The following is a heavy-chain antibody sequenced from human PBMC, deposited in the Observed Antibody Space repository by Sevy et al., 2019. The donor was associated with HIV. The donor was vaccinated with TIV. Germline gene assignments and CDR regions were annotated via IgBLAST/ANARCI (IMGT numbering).Heavy chain of an antibody. CDR1: GFSFSRHG. J-gene: IGHJ6*02. CDR2: ISNDGSDK. V-gene: IGHV3-30*18. Sequence: GSLRLSCVAAGFSFSRHGMHWARQAPGKGLEGEAVISNDGSDKEYAESVKGRFTGSRDNSKDTVYLQMNSLRLDDTAVYYCANSRGRYEGSSWLYYYYIMDVWGQGTTVTVSS. D-gene: IGHD2-2*01. CDR3: ANSRGRYEGSSWLYYYYIMDV.